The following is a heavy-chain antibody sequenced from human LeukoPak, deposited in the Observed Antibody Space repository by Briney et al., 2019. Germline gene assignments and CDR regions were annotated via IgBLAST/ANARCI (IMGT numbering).Heavy chain of an antibody. J-gene: IGHJ4*02. V-gene: IGHV3-66*04. Sequence: GGSLRLSCAASGFTVSSNYMSWVRQAPGKGLEWVSVIYSGGSTYYADSVKGRFTISRDNSKNTLYLQMNSLRAEDTAVYYCAKHNDYYDSSGFDYWGQGTLVTVSS. CDR1: GFTVSSNY. CDR3: AKHNDYYDSSGFDY. CDR2: IYSGGST. D-gene: IGHD3-22*01.